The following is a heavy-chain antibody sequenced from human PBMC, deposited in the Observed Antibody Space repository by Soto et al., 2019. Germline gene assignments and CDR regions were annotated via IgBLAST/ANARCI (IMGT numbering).Heavy chain of an antibody. CDR2: IGGSGGT. V-gene: IGHV3-23*01. J-gene: IGHJ4*02. CDR3: AKGQGWSYYYDS. Sequence: EVQLLESGGGLVQPGGSLRLSCAASGFTFSNFAMSWDRLAPGKGLEWFASIGGSGGTYYADSVKGRFTISRDNSKNILYLYLNSLRAEDTAMYYCAKGQGWSYYYDSWGQGTLVTVSS. D-gene: IGHD2-15*01. CDR1: GFTFSNFA.